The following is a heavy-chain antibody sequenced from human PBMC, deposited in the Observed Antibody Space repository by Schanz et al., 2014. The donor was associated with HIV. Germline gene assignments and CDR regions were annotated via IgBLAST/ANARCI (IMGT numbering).Heavy chain of an antibody. J-gene: IGHJ4*02. V-gene: IGHV3-33*06. CDR1: GFTFSDYG. Sequence: QVQLVESGGGVVQPGRSLRLSCAASGFTFSDYGMHWVRQAPGKGLEWVAVILYDGSNKYYADSVKGRFTISRDNSKNTLYLQMNRLRAEDTALYFCANDPELTTITGYFDSWGQGTLVTVSS. CDR3: ANDPELTTITGYFDS. D-gene: IGHD4-4*01. CDR2: ILYDGSNK.